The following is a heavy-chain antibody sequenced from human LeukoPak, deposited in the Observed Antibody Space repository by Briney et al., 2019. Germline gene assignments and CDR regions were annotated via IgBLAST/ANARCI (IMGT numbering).Heavy chain of an antibody. J-gene: IGHJ4*02. CDR2: ISYDGSNK. Sequence: GGSLRLSCAASGFTFSSYAMHWVRQAPGKGLEWVAVISYDGSNKYYADSVKGRFTISRDNSKNTLYLQMNSLRAEDTAVYYCARDRAQRWLQFSLDYWGQGTLVSVSS. CDR3: ARDRAQRWLQFSLDY. CDR1: GFTFSSYA. V-gene: IGHV3-30*04. D-gene: IGHD5-24*01.